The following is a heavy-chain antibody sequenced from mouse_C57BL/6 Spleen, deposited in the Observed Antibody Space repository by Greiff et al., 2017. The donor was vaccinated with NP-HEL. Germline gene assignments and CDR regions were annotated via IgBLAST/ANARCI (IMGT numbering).Heavy chain of an antibody. CDR1: GYSITSGYY. CDR3: GRREAYGNSFAY. V-gene: IGHV3-6*01. J-gene: IGHJ3*01. CDR2: ISYDGSN. Sequence: ESGPGLVKPSQSLSLTCSVTGYSITSGYYWNWIRQFPGNQLEWMGYISYDGSNNYNPSLKNRTSITRDTSKNQFCLKLNSVTTEDTATYYCGRREAYGNSFAYWGQGTLVTVSA. D-gene: IGHD2-1*01.